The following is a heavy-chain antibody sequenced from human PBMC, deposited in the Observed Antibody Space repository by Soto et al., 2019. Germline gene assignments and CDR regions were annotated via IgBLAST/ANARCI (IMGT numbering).Heavy chain of an antibody. V-gene: IGHV4-30-4*01. CDR3: ARVSWSSFGGGPVPPARAYYFDY. J-gene: IGHJ4*02. D-gene: IGHD3-16*01. Sequence: QVQLQESGPGLVKPSQTLSLTCTVSGGSISSGDYYWSWIRQPPGKGLEWIGYIYYSGSTYYNPSLKSRVTISVDTSKNQFSLKLSSVTAADTAVYYCARVSWSSFGGGPVPPARAYYFDYWGQGTLVTVSS. CDR2: IYYSGST. CDR1: GGSISSGDYY.